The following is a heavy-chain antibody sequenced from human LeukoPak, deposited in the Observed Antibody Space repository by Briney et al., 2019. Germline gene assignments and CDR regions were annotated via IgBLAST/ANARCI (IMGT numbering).Heavy chain of an antibody. V-gene: IGHV5-51*01. CDR1: GYSFTNYW. CDR2: IYPADSDT. J-gene: IGHJ4*02. Sequence: GESLKVSCKGSGYSFTNYWIGWVRQMPGKGLEWMRVIYPADSDTRYRPSFQGQVTISADKSITTAYLHWSSLKASDNALYYCVRRGGPRYCSGGSCYYDYWGQGTLVTVSS. D-gene: IGHD2-15*01. CDR3: VRRGGPRYCSGGSCYYDY.